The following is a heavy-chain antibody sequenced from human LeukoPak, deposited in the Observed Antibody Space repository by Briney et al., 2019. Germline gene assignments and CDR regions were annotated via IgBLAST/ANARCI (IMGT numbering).Heavy chain of an antibody. D-gene: IGHD4-11*01. CDR2: IYPGDSDT. Sequence: GESLKISCKGSGYSFTSYWIGWVRQMPGKGLEWMGIIYPGDSDTRYSPSFQGQVTISADKSISTAYLQWSSLKASDTAMYYCARAAVTTTYYYGMNVWGQGTTVTVSS. CDR3: ARAAVTTTYYYGMNV. J-gene: IGHJ6*02. CDR1: GYSFTSYW. V-gene: IGHV5-51*01.